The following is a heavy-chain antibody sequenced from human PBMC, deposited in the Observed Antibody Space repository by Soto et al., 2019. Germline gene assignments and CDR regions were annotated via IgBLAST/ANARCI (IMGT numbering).Heavy chain of an antibody. CDR3: ARAGRADV. CDR1: GFTFSNYA. Sequence: EVQLVESGGGLVQPGGSLRLSCAASGFTFSNYAMHWVRQAPGKGLECVSVISGNGDTTYYANSVKDRFTISRDNSKNTLYLQMGSLRADDMAVYYCARAGRADVWGQGTTVAVSS. CDR2: ISGNGDTT. V-gene: IGHV3-64*01. J-gene: IGHJ6*02.